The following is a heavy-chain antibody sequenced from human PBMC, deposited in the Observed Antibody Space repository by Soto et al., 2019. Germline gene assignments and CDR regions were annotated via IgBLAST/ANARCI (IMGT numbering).Heavy chain of an antibody. CDR3: ARAGDIVVVVAAHDAFDI. J-gene: IGHJ3*02. Sequence: SVKVSCKASGGTFSSYAISWVRQAPGQGLEWMEGIIPIFGTANYAQKFQGRVTITADESTSTAYMELSSLRSEDTAVYYCARAGDIVVVVAAHDAFDIWGQGTMVTVSS. V-gene: IGHV1-69*13. CDR2: IIPIFGTA. CDR1: GGTFSSYA. D-gene: IGHD2-15*01.